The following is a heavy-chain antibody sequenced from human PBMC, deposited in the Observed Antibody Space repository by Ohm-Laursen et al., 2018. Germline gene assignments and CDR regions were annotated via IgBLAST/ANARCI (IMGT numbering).Heavy chain of an antibody. D-gene: IGHD3-22*01. J-gene: IGHJ3*02. CDR3: ASPYSGSSDYDSSFAFGI. Sequence: SLRLSCTASGFTLTSYSLSWVRQTPGKGLEWLAYISRSSVTIYYADSVKGRFTISRDNANNPLYLQMNSLRVEDTAVYYCASPYSGSSDYDSSFAFGIWGQGTVVTVSS. CDR2: ISRSSVTI. V-gene: IGHV3-48*01. CDR1: GFTLTSYS.